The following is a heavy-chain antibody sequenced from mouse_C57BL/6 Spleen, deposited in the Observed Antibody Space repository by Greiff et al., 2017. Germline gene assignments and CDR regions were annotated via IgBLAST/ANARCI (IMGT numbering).Heavy chain of an antibody. CDR2: ISYDGSN. CDR3: ARRDWDGDFDY. D-gene: IGHD4-1*01. J-gene: IGHJ2*01. V-gene: IGHV3-6*01. Sequence: EVQLVESGPGLVKPSQSLSLTCSVTGYSITSGYYWNWIRQFPGNKLEWMGYISYDGSNNYNPSLKNRISITRDTSKNQFFLKLNSVTTEDTATYYCARRDWDGDFDYWGQGTTLTVSS. CDR1: GYSITSGYY.